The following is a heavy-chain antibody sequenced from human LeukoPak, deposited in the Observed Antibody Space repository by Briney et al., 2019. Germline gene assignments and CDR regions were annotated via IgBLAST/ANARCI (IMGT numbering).Heavy chain of an antibody. CDR3: ARLRRIAVAGNRFDP. D-gene: IGHD6-19*01. V-gene: IGHV4-4*07. Sequence: SETLSLTCTVSGGSISSYYWSWIRQPAGKGLEWIGRIYTSGSITYNPSLKSRVSMSVDTSKNQFSLKLSSVTAADTAVYYCARLRRIAVAGNRFDPWGQGTLVTVSS. CDR1: GGSISSYY. J-gene: IGHJ5*02. CDR2: IYTSGSI.